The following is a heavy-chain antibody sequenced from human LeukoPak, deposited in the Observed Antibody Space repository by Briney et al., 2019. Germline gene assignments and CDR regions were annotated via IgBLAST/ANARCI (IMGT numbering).Heavy chain of an antibody. CDR1: GFTFSSYG. CDR2: ISYDGSNK. CDR3: AKTYYDSSGYSIDY. J-gene: IGHJ4*02. V-gene: IGHV3-30*18. Sequence: GGSLRLSCAASGFTFSSYGMHRVRRAPGKGLVGVAVISYDGSNKYYADSVKGRFTISRDNSKNTLCLQMNSLRAEDTAVYYCAKTYYDSSGYSIDYWGQGTLVTVSS. D-gene: IGHD3-22*01.